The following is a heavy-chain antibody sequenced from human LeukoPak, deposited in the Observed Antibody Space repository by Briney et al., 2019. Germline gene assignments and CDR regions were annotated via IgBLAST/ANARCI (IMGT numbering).Heavy chain of an antibody. CDR3: ARSEFSRAIWFDP. J-gene: IGHJ5*02. CDR1: GYTFTKYH. Sequence: GASVKVSCKASGYTFTKYHMHWVRQAPGRGLEWMGIIDPSGGSTTYAQNFQGRVTMTRGTSTSTVYMNLTSLRSEDTAVYYCARSEFSRAIWFDPWGQGTLVTVSS. V-gene: IGHV1-46*01. D-gene: IGHD6-6*01. CDR2: IDPSGGST.